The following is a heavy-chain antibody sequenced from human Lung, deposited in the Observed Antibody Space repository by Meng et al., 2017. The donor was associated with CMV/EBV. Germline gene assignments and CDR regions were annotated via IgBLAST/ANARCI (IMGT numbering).Heavy chain of an antibody. D-gene: IGHD6-6*01. CDR3: AKAYSSSSVGTNRGFDY. J-gene: IGHJ4*02. CDR1: GFTFSSYA. V-gene: IGHV3-23*01. CDR2: ISGSGGST. Sequence: GESLKISCAASGFTFSSYAMSWVRQAPGKGLEWVSAISGSGGSTYYADSVKGRFTISRDNSKNTLYLQMNSLRAEDTAVYYCAKAYSSSSVGTNRGFDYWGQGTLVTGSS.